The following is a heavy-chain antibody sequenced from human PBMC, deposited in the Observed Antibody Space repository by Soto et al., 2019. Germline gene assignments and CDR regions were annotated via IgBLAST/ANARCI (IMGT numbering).Heavy chain of an antibody. CDR1: GFTFSTYS. CDR3: ARDYYDSSGYYHY. Sequence: PGGSLRLSCAASGFTFSTYSMNWVRQAPGKGLEWASYITSSSRTIYYADSVKGRFTISRDNAKNSLYLQMSSLRDEDTAVYYCARDYYDSSGYYHYWGQGTLVTVSS. V-gene: IGHV3-48*02. D-gene: IGHD3-22*01. CDR2: ITSSSRTI. J-gene: IGHJ4*02.